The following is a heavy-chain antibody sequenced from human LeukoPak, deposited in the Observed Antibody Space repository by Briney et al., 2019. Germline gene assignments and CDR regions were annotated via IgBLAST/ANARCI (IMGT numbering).Heavy chain of an antibody. CDR1: GFTFSSYA. V-gene: IGHV3-64D*06. CDR3: VKVLQQQSEYYFDY. J-gene: IGHJ4*02. Sequence: GGSLRLSCSASGFTFSSYAMHWVRQAPGKGLEYVSAISSNGGSTYYADSVKGRFTISRDNSKNTLYLQMSSLRAEDTAVYYCVKVLQQQSEYYFDYWGQGTLVTVSS. CDR2: ISSNGGST. D-gene: IGHD6-13*01.